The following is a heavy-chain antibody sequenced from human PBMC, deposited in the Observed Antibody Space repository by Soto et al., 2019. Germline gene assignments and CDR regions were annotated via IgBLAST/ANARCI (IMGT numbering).Heavy chain of an antibody. Sequence: GGSLRLSCESSGFRVSSFGMHWVRQAPGKGLEWVAVMSNDGSKKFYADSVKGRFIISRDNSKNTLYLQVYSLRIEDTAVYYCAKDRLRAGGLVPIPLDAFDLWGRGTMVTVSS. D-gene: IGHD6-19*01. CDR1: GFRVSSFG. V-gene: IGHV3-30*18. CDR2: MSNDGSKK. CDR3: AKDRLRAGGLVPIPLDAFDL. J-gene: IGHJ3*01.